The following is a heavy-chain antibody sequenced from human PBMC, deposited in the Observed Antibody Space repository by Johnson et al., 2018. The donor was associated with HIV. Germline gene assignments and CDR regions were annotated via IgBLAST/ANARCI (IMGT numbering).Heavy chain of an antibody. CDR1: EFILSDYY. D-gene: IGHD3/OR15-3a*01. V-gene: IGHV3-11*04. CDR2: ISGSGSTI. J-gene: IGHJ3*02. Sequence: QMQLVESGGGLVKPGGSLRLSCAASEFILSDYYMSWVRQAPEKGLEWISYISGSGSTIYYADSVKGRFTIYSATAKNSLYLQMNSLRDVDTAVYYCARDGRGLDAFDIWGQGTMVTVSS. CDR3: ARDGRGLDAFDI.